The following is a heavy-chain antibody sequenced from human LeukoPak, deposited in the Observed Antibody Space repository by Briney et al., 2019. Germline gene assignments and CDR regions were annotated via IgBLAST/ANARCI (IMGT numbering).Heavy chain of an antibody. CDR3: ARDLGWELVLDQ. J-gene: IGHJ4*02. CDR1: GYSFTNYY. V-gene: IGHV1-2*02. CDR2: INPNSGGT. Sequence: ASVKVSCKTSGYSFTNYYTHWVRQAPGQGLDWMGCINPNSGGTNYAQKFQGRVTLTRDTSIRTTYMELSSLRSDDTAVYFCARDLGWELVLDQWGQGTLVTVSS. D-gene: IGHD1-26*01.